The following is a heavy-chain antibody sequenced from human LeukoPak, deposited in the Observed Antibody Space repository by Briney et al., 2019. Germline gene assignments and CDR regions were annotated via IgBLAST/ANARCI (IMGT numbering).Heavy chain of an antibody. CDR3: ARPLMYYYGSETYYWFDP. CDR2: IKQDGSLK. CDR1: GFTFSTYW. Sequence: GGSLRLSCEASGFTFSTYWMGWVRQAPGKGLEWVANIKQDGSLKYYVDSVKGRFTISRDNAKNSLYLQMNSLRAEDTAMYYCARPLMYYYGSETYYWFDPWGQGTLVTVSS. D-gene: IGHD3-10*01. J-gene: IGHJ5*02. V-gene: IGHV3-7*01.